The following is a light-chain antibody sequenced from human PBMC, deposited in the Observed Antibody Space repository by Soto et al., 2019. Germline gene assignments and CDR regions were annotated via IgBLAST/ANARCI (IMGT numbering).Light chain of an antibody. CDR1: PSVSSN. CDR3: QQYNNWPPLYT. Sequence: EIVMTQSPATLSVSPGERATLSCRASPSVSSNLAWYQQKPGQAPRLLIYGASTRATGIPARFSGSGSGTEFTRTISSLQSEDFAVYYCQQYNNWPPLYTFGQGTKLEIK. J-gene: IGKJ2*01. V-gene: IGKV3-15*01. CDR2: GAS.